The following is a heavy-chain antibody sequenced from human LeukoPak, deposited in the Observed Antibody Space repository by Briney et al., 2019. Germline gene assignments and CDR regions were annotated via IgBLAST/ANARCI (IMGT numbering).Heavy chain of an antibody. CDR2: TYYRSKWYN. D-gene: IGHD1-26*01. V-gene: IGHV6-1*01. J-gene: IGHJ2*01. CDR1: GDSVSRNGAV. Sequence: SQTLSLTCAISGDSVSRNGAVWNWIRQSPSRGLEWLGRTYYRSKWYNDYAVSVKSRITINPDTSKNQFSLQLNSVTPEDTAVYYCARVGSNSGWYFDLWGRGTLVTVSS. CDR3: ARVGSNSGWYFDL.